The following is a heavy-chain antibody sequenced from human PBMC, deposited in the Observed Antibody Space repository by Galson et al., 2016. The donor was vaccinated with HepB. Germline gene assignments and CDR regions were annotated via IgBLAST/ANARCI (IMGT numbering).Heavy chain of an antibody. CDR3: ARDTYYDFWSGHLPPDY. J-gene: IGHJ4*02. CDR1: GYSFTSFV. D-gene: IGHD3-3*01. CDR2: INTNTGNP. V-gene: IGHV7-4-1*02. Sequence: SVKVSCKASGYSFTSFVMNWVRQAPGQGLEWMGWINTNTGNPTYAQGFTGRFVFSLDTSVSTAYLQINSLKAEDTAVYYCARDTYYDFWSGHLPPDYWGQGTLVTVAS.